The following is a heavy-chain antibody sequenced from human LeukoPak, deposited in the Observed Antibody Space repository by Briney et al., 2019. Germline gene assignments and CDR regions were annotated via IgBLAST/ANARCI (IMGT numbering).Heavy chain of an antibody. CDR2: IYYSGST. J-gene: IGHJ4*02. D-gene: IGHD1/OR15-1a*01. Sequence: PSETLSLTCSVSGGSVSSGNYYWSWIRQPPGEGLEWIGYIYYSGSTDYNPSLKSRVTISVDTSKNQFSLRLSSVTAADTAVYYCAQKQWVPYYFHYWGQGALVTVSS. CDR3: AQKQWVPYYFHY. V-gene: IGHV4-61*01. CDR1: GGSVSSGNYY.